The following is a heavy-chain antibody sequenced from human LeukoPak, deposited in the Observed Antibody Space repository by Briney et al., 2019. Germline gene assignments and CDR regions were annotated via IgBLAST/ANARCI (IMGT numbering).Heavy chain of an antibody. CDR1: GGSISSSSYY. V-gene: IGHV4-39*01. J-gene: IGHJ4*02. D-gene: IGHD6-13*01. CDR3: ARGPGTWYYY. Sequence: SETLSLTCTVSGGSISSSSYYWGWIRQPPGKGLEWIVSIYYSGSTYYNPSLKSRVTISVDTSKNQFSLKLSSVTAADTAVYYCARGPGTWYYYWGQGTLVTVSS. CDR2: IYYSGST.